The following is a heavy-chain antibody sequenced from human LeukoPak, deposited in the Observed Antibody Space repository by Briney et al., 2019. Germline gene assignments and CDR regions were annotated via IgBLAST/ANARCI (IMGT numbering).Heavy chain of an antibody. Sequence: ASVKVSCKASGYTFTSYYMHWVRQAPGQGLEWMGIINPSGGSTSYAQKFQGRVTMTRDTSTSTVYMELSSLRSEDTAVYYCARDPLIAARPAGIDYWGQGTLVTVSS. J-gene: IGHJ4*02. D-gene: IGHD6-6*01. V-gene: IGHV1-46*01. CDR1: GYTFTSYY. CDR3: ARDPLIAARPAGIDY. CDR2: INPSGGST.